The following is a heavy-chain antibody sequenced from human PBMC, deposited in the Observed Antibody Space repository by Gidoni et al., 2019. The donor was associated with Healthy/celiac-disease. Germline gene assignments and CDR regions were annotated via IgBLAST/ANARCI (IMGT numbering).Heavy chain of an antibody. J-gene: IGHJ5*02. CDR2: IIPIFGTA. CDR1: GVTFSSYA. D-gene: IGHD5-12*01. Sequence: QVPLVQSGAEVQKPGSSVKVSCQASGVTFSSYAISWVRQAPGQGLEWMGGIIPIFGTANYEQKFQGRVTITADESTSTAYMELSSLRSEDTAVYYCAREGSGYGWVFDPWGQGTLVTVSS. CDR3: AREGSGYGWVFDP. V-gene: IGHV1-69*01.